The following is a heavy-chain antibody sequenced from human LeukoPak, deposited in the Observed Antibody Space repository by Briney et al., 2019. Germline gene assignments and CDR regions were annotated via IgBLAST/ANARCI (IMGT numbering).Heavy chain of an antibody. CDR2: IIPIFNTE. CDR1: GGTFNSYV. Sequence: SVKVSCKASGGTFNSYVISWVRQAPGQGLEWMGGIIPIFNTEKYAQKFQGRVTMTTDTSTSTAYMELRSLRSDDTAVYYCARDVLLWFGESTINDSWGQGTLVTVSS. D-gene: IGHD3-10*01. CDR3: ARDVLLWFGESTINDS. V-gene: IGHV1-69*05. J-gene: IGHJ4*02.